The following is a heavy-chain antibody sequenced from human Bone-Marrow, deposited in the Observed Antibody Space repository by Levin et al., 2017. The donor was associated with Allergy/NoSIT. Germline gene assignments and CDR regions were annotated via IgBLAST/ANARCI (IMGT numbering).Heavy chain of an antibody. J-gene: IGHJ5*02. CDR2: ISSSGSTI. CDR3: ARGCISTSCPRGFDP. Sequence: GESLKISCAASGFTFSDYYMSWIRQAPGKGLEWVSYISSSGSTIYYADSVKGRFTISRDNAKNSLYLQMNSLRAEDTAVYYCARGCISTSCPRGFDPWGQGTLVTVSS. CDR1: GFTFSDYY. D-gene: IGHD2-2*01. V-gene: IGHV3-11*01.